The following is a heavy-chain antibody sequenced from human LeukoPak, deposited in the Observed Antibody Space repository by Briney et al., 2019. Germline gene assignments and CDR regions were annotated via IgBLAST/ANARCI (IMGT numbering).Heavy chain of an antibody. CDR3: ATGGQNFDFWRFDY. CDR1: GLSFSNYA. V-gene: IGHV3-23*01. Sequence: PGGSLRLSCAASGLSFSNYAMNWVRQAPGKGLERVSSISGSGGATYYADFVKGRATLSRDNSKHIVYLQLDSLRAEDTAVYFCATGGQNFDFWRFDYWGQGTLVTVSS. J-gene: IGHJ4*02. CDR2: ISGSGGAT. D-gene: IGHD3-3*01.